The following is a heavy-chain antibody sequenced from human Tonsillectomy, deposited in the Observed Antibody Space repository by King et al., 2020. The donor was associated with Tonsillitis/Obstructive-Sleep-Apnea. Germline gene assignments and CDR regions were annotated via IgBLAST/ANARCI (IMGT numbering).Heavy chain of an antibody. CDR2: ISAYNGNT. V-gene: IGHV1-18*01. CDR3: ARGVTIFGVVPDDAFDI. CDR1: GYTFTSYG. J-gene: IGHJ3*02. Sequence: QGQLVQSGAEVKKPGASVKVSCKASGYTFTSYGISWVRQAPGQGLEWMGWISAYNGNTNYAQKLQGRVTMTTDTSTSTAYMELRSLRSDDTAVYYCARGVTIFGVVPDDAFDIWGQGTMVTVSS. D-gene: IGHD3-3*01.